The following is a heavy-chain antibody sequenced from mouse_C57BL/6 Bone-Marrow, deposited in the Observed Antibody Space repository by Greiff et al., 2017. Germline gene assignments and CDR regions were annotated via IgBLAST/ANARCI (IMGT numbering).Heavy chain of an antibody. Sequence: VQLKQSGAELVKPGASVKLSCTASGFNIKDYYMHWVKQRPEQGLEWIGRIDPEDGETKYAAKFQGKATLTVDTSSNTAYLQLSSLTSEDTAVYYGARNHYDGSSLYAMDYWGQGTSVTVSS. D-gene: IGHD1-1*01. CDR3: ARNHYDGSSLYAMDY. V-gene: IGHV14-2*01. CDR1: GFNIKDYY. J-gene: IGHJ4*01. CDR2: IDPEDGET.